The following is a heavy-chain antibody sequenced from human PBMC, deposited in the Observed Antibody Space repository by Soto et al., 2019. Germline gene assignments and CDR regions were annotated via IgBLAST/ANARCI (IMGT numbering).Heavy chain of an antibody. CDR1: GFTFGDYA. CDR3: AREANYEDSSGYYIVSLLDD. V-gene: IGHV3-49*03. CDR2: IRSKTYGGTT. J-gene: IGHJ4*02. Sequence: GGSVRLACTASGFTFGDYAMSWCRQAPGEGLEWVGFIRSKTYGGTTEYAASVKGRFTISRDDSKSIAYLQMNSLKTEHTAVYYCAREANYEDSSGYYIVSLLDDRGPVPLVTV. D-gene: IGHD3-22*01.